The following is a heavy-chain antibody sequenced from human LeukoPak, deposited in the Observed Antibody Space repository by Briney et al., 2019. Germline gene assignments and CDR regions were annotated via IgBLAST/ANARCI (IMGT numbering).Heavy chain of an antibody. CDR3: ARDNAGGADAFDI. V-gene: IGHV4-59*01. CDR1: GGSISSYY. Sequence: SETLSLTCTVSGGSISSYYWSWIRQPPGKGLEWIGYIYYSGSTNYNPSLESRVTISVDTSKNQFSLKLSSVTAADTAVYYCARDNAGGADAFDIWGQGTMVTVSS. J-gene: IGHJ3*02. CDR2: IYYSGST. D-gene: IGHD3-16*01.